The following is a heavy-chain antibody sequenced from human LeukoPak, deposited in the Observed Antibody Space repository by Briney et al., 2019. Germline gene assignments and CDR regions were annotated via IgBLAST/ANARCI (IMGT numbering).Heavy chain of an antibody. J-gene: IGHJ4*02. V-gene: IGHV6-1*01. Sequence: SQTLALTCAISGDSVSSNSAAWNWIMQSPSRGLEWLGRTYYRSKWSTYYAVSVKSRISINRDTSKNQISLQLNSVTPEDTAVHYCARSTGPIDYWGQGTLVTVSS. CDR2: TYYRSKWST. D-gene: IGHD1-1*01. CDR3: ARSTGPIDY. CDR1: GDSVSSNSAA.